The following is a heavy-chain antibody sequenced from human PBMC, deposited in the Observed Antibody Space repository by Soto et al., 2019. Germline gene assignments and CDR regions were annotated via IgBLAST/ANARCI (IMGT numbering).Heavy chain of an antibody. Sequence: ASVKVSCKVSGYTLTELSMHWVRQAPGKGLEWMGGFDPKDGETIYAQKFQGRVTMTEDTSTDTAYMELSSLRSEDTAVYYCATVNYYGSGSWWNYWGQGTLVTVSS. CDR2: FDPKDGET. CDR3: ATVNYYGSGSWWNY. CDR1: GYTLTELS. V-gene: IGHV1-24*01. D-gene: IGHD3-10*01. J-gene: IGHJ4*02.